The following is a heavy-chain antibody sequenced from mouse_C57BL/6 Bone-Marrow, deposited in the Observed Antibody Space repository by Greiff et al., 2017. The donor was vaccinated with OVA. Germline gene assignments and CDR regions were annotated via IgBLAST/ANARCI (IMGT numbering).Heavy chain of an antibody. Sequence: VQLQQSGAELVRPGASFKLSCTASGFNIKDDYMHWVKLRPQQGLAWIRWIVPENGGTEYSSKFQGKSTITADTSSNTAYLQLSSLTSEDTAVYYCTTYYGSSYPYWYLDVWGTGTTVTGYS. CDR2: IVPENGGT. D-gene: IGHD1-1*01. CDR1: GFNIKDDY. V-gene: IGHV14-4*01. CDR3: TTYYGSSYPYWYLDV. J-gene: IGHJ1*03.